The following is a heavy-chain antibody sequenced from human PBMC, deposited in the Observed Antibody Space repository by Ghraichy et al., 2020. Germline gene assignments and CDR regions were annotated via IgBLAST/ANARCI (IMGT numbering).Heavy chain of an antibody. V-gene: IGHV3-53*01. CDR3: ASTALYYYDSSGYYLY. CDR1: GFTVSSNY. D-gene: IGHD3-22*01. J-gene: IGHJ4*02. CDR2: IYSGGST. Sequence: GSLRLSCAASGFTVSSNYMSWVRQAPGKGLEWVSVIYSGGSTYYADSVKGRFTISRDNSKNKLYLQMNSLRAEDTAVYYCASTALYYYDSSGYYLYWGQGTLVTVSS.